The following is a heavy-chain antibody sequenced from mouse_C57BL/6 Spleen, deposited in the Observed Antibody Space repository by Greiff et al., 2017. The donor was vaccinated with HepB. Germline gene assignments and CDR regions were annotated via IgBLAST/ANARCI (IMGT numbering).Heavy chain of an antibody. J-gene: IGHJ3*01. CDR2: INPSTGGT. D-gene: IGHD2-3*01. CDR1: GYTFTSYW. Sequence: QVQLQQPGAELVKPGASVKLSCKASGYTFTSYWMHWVKQRPGQGLEWIGTINPSTGGTNYIEKFKSKATLTVDKSSGTAYVQLSSLTSEDSAVYYCARENLGWLPFAYWGQGTLVTVS. V-gene: IGHV1-53*01. CDR3: ARENLGWLPFAY.